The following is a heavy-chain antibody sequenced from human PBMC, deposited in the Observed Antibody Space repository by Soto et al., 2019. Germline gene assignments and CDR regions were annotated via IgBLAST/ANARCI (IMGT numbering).Heavy chain of an antibody. CDR3: VSTYGDYATFQH. J-gene: IGHJ1*01. D-gene: IGHD4-17*01. CDR1: GGSFSGYY. Sequence: QVQLQQWGAGLLKPSETLSLTCAVYGGSFSGYYWSWIHQPPGKGLEWIGEINHSGSTNYNPSLKSRVTISVDTSKNQFSLKLSSVTAADTAVYYCVSTYGDYATFQHWGQDTLVTVSS. V-gene: IGHV4-34*01. CDR2: INHSGST.